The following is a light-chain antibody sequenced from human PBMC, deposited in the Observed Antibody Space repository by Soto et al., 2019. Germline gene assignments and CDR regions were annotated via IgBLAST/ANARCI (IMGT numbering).Light chain of an antibody. Sequence: QAVVTQPPSASGTPGQRVTISCSGSSSNIGSHVVYWYQQLAGTAPKLLMYNNNQRPSGVPDRFSGSKSGTSASLAISGPQSEDEADYYCAVWDDRLDGWVFGGGTKLTV. CDR1: SSNIGSHV. J-gene: IGLJ3*02. CDR2: NNN. CDR3: AVWDDRLDGWV. V-gene: IGLV1-44*01.